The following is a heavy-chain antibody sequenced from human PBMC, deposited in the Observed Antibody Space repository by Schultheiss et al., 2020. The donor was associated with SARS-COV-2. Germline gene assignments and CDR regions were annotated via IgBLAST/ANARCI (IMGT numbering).Heavy chain of an antibody. Sequence: SETLSLTCTVSGGSISSGGYYWSWIRQHPGKGLEWIGYIYYSGSTNYNPSLKSRVTMSVDTSKNQFSLKLSSVTAADTAVYYCARDWATVTNRPGSYYYGMDVWGQGTTVTVSS. D-gene: IGHD4-17*01. CDR2: IYYSGST. J-gene: IGHJ6*02. CDR3: ARDWATVTNRPGSYYYGMDV. V-gene: IGHV4-61*08. CDR1: GGSISSGGYY.